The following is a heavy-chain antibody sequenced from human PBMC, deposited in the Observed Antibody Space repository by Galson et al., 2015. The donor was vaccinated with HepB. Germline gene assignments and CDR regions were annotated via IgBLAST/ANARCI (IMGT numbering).Heavy chain of an antibody. CDR3: ARQKGIMMPFDY. CDR2: IYYSGST. V-gene: IGHV4-59*08. Sequence: SETLSLTCTVSGGSINNHYWSWIRQPPGKGLEWIGYIYYSGSTNYNPSLKSRVTISIDTSKNQFSLKLSSVTAADTAVYYCARQKGIMMPFDYWGQGTLVTVSA. J-gene: IGHJ4*02. D-gene: IGHD3-16*01. CDR1: GGSINNHY.